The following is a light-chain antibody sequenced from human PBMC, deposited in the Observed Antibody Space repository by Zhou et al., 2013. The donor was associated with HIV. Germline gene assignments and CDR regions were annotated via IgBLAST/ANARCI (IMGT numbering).Light chain of an antibody. J-gene: IGLJ2*01. CDR3: GSYAGSSIWI. Sequence: QSALTQPPSASGSPGQSVAISCTGTNSDIGDYDPVSWYQHHPGNPPKLIIHEVSKRPSGVPDRFSGSKSGNTASLTVSGLQAEDEADYYCGSYAGSSIWIFGGGTKLTVL. CDR1: NSDIGDYDP. V-gene: IGLV2-8*01. CDR2: EVS.